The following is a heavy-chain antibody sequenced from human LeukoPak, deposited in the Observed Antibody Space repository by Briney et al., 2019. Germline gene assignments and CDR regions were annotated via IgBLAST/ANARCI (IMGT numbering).Heavy chain of an antibody. Sequence: GGSLRLSRAASGFTFSSYSMNWVRQAPGKGLEWVSSISSSSSYIYYADSVKGRFTISRDNAKNSLYLQMNSLRAEDTAVYYCARGPTSPSNGEFDYWGQGTLVTVSS. D-gene: IGHD6-25*01. CDR2: ISSSSSYI. V-gene: IGHV3-21*04. J-gene: IGHJ4*02. CDR3: ARGPTSPSNGEFDY. CDR1: GFTFSSYS.